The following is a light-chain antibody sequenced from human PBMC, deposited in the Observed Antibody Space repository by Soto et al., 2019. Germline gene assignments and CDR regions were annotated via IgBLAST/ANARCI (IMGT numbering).Light chain of an antibody. Sequence: QSVLTQPASVSGSPGQSITISCTGTSSDVGSYNLVSWYQQYPGKAPKFMIYEGTKRPSGVSNRFSGSKSGNTASLTISGLQAEDEADYYCCSYAGSSFYVFGTGTKVTVL. V-gene: IGLV2-23*01. CDR1: SSDVGSYNL. J-gene: IGLJ1*01. CDR3: CSYAGSSFYV. CDR2: EGT.